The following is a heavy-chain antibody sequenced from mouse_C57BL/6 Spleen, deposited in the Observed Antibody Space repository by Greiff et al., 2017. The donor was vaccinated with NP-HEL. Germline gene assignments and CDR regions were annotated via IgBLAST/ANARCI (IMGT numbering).Heavy chain of an antibody. D-gene: IGHD2-14*01. V-gene: IGHV5-4*01. Sequence: VQLQQSGGGLVKPGGSLKLSCAASGFTFSSYAMSWVRQTPEKRLEWVATISDGGSYTYYPANVKGRFTISRDNAKNNLYLQMSHLKSEDTAMYYCAREAGTGAYYFDYWGQGTTLTVSS. CDR3: AREAGTGAYYFDY. CDR2: ISDGGSYT. CDR1: GFTFSSYA. J-gene: IGHJ2*01.